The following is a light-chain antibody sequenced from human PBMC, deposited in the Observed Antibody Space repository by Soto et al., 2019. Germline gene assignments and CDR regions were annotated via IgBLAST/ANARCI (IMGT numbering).Light chain of an antibody. CDR2: DVS. Sequence: QSVLTQPASVSGSPGQSITISCTGTSSDVGGYNYVSWYQQHPGKAPKIMIYDVSNRPSGVSNRFSGSKSGNTASLTISGLQAEDEADYYCSSYTSSSTLDVVFGGGTSSPS. V-gene: IGLV2-14*01. J-gene: IGLJ2*01. CDR1: SSDVGGYNY. CDR3: SSYTSSSTLDVV.